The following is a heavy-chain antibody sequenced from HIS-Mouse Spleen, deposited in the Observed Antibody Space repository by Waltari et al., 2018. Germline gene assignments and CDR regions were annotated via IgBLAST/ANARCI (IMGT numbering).Heavy chain of an antibody. CDR1: GFAFSSYG. V-gene: IGHV3-30*18. CDR3: AKDRLYDSSGYYFDAFDI. CDR2: ISYDGSNK. D-gene: IGHD3-22*01. Sequence: QVQLVESGGGVVQPGRSLRLSCADSGFAFSSYGMHWVRQAPGKGLEWVAVISYDGSNKYYADSVKGRFTISRDNSKNTLYLQMNSLRAEDTAVYYCAKDRLYDSSGYYFDAFDIWGQGTMVTVSS. J-gene: IGHJ3*02.